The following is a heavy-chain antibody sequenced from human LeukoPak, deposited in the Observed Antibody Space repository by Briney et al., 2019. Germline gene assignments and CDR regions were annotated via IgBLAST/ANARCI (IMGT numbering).Heavy chain of an antibody. D-gene: IGHD2-15*01. Sequence: PVKVSCKASGGTFSSYAISWVRQAPGQGLEWMGGIIPIFGTANYAQKFQGRVTITADKSTSTAYMELSSLRSEDTAVYYCARTCALSGGSCYSVYYYYGMDVWGKGTTVTVSS. CDR1: GGTFSSYA. J-gene: IGHJ6*04. V-gene: IGHV1-69*06. CDR2: IIPIFGTA. CDR3: ARTCALSGGSCYSVYYYYGMDV.